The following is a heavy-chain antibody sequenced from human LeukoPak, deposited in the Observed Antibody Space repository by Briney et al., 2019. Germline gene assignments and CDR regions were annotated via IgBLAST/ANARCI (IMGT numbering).Heavy chain of an antibody. CDR1: GGSFSGYY. J-gene: IGHJ6*03. V-gene: IGHV4-34*01. CDR3: ARNNGVYYYDSSGYYDYYYYMDV. Sequence: SETLSLTCAVYGGSFSGYYWSWIRQPPGKGLEWVGSIYYSGSTYYNPSLKSRVTISVDTSKNQFSLKPSSVTAADTAVYYCARNNGVYYYDSSGYYDYYYYMDVWGKGTTVTVSS. D-gene: IGHD3-22*01. CDR2: IYYSGST.